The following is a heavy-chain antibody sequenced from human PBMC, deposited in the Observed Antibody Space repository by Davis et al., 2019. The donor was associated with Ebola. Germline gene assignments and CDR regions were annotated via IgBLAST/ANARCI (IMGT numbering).Heavy chain of an antibody. CDR2: MSGSGDNT. CDR3: AKGTGGNCYSGLDD. V-gene: IGHV3-23*01. Sequence: GGSLRLSCAASGFTFSNYAMSWVRQAPGKGLEWVSAMSGSGDNTYDADSVKGRFTISRDNSKNTLYLQMNSLRAEDTAVYYCAKGTGGNCYSGLDDWGQGTLVTVSS. CDR1: GFTFSNYA. D-gene: IGHD2-15*01. J-gene: IGHJ4*02.